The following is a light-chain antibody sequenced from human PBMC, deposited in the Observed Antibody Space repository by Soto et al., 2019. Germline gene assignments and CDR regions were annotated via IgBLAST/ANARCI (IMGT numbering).Light chain of an antibody. V-gene: IGKV3-20*01. Sequence: EIVLTQSPGTLSLSPGERATLSCRASQSVSSSYLAWYQQKPGQAPRLLIYGASSRATGIPDRFSGSGSGTGFPRTIIRLEPEDFAVYYCQQYGSSPPITFGPGTKVDIK. J-gene: IGKJ3*01. CDR1: QSVSSSY. CDR3: QQYGSSPPIT. CDR2: GAS.